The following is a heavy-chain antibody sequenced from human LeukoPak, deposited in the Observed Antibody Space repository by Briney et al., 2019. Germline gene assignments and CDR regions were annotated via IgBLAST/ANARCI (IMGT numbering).Heavy chain of an antibody. CDR3: ARGARDIVVVPAAKPWFDP. V-gene: IGHV4-34*01. Sequence: SETLSLTCAVYGGSFSGYYWSWIRQPPGKGLEWIGEINHSGSTNYNPSLKSRVTISVDTSKNQFSLKLSSVTAADTAVYYGARGARDIVVVPAAKPWFDPWGQGTLVTVSS. CDR2: INHSGST. J-gene: IGHJ5*02. D-gene: IGHD2-2*01. CDR1: GGSFSGYY.